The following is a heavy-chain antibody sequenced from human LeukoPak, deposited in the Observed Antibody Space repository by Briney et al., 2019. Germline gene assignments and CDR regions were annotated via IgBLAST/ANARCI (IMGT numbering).Heavy chain of an antibody. V-gene: IGHV3-33*01. CDR3: ARDSRDLTVTATEFDF. J-gene: IGHJ4*02. CDR2: IWYDGRKE. Sequence: PGGSLRLSCAASGFTFSTYAVHWVRQAPGKGLEWVAVIWYDGRKEYYADSVKGRFTISRDNSKNTLYLQMNSLRVEDTAMYYCARDSRDLTVTATEFDFWGQGTLVTVSS. D-gene: IGHD4-17*01. CDR1: GFTFSTYA.